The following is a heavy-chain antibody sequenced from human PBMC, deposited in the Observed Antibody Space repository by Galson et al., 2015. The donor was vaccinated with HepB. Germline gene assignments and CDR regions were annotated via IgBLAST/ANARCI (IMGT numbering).Heavy chain of an antibody. CDR3: VKDRVRRQQLIPQFDY. Sequence: SLRLSCAASGFTFSSYGMHWVRQAPGKGLEWVAVIWYDGSNKYYADSVKGRFTISRDNSKNTLYLRMSSLRAEDTAVYYCVKDRVRRQQLIPQFDYWGQGTLVTVSS. CDR2: IWYDGSNK. CDR1: GFTFSSYG. D-gene: IGHD6-13*01. V-gene: IGHV3-30*18. J-gene: IGHJ4*02.